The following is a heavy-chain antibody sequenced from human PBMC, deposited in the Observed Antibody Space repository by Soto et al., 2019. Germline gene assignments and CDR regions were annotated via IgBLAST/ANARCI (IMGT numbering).Heavy chain of an antibody. V-gene: IGHV1-69*13. D-gene: IGHD2-15*01. CDR3: ARSGGLDRDFNY. CDR2: IIPMFDTP. CDR1: GGTFSSYT. Sequence: SVKVSCKASGGTFSSYTISWVRQAPGQGLEWMGGIIPMFDTPIYAQKFQDRVTITADESTSTAYMQLSSLRSGDTAVYYCARSGGLDRDFNYWGQGSLVTVSS. J-gene: IGHJ4*02.